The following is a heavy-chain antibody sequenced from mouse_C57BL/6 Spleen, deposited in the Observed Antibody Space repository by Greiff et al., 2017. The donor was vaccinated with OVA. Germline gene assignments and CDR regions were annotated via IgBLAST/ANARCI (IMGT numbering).Heavy chain of an antibody. V-gene: IGHV1-50*01. Sequence: QVQLQQPGAELVKPGASVKLSCKASGYTFTSYWMQWVKQRTGQGLEWIGEIDPSDSYTNYNQKFKGKATLTVDTSSSTAYMQLSSLTSEDSAVYYCARKGYDYDGLSYWGQGTLVTVSA. CDR3: ARKGYDYDGLSY. J-gene: IGHJ3*01. CDR2: IDPSDSYT. CDR1: GYTFTSYW. D-gene: IGHD2-4*01.